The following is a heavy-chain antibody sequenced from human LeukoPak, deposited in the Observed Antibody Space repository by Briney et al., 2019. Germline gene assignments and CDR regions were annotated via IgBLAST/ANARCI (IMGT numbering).Heavy chain of an antibody. Sequence: PSETLSLTCTVSGGSISSYYWSWIRQPPGKGLEWIGYIYYSGNTNYNPSLKSRVTISVDTSKNQFSLNLTSVTAADTAVYYCAREGIRGSYYTDWGQGTLVIVSS. CDR2: IYYSGNT. D-gene: IGHD1-26*01. V-gene: IGHV4-59*01. CDR1: GGSISSYY. J-gene: IGHJ1*01. CDR3: AREGIRGSYYTD.